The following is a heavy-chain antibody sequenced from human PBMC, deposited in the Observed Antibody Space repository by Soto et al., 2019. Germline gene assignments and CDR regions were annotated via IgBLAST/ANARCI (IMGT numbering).Heavy chain of an antibody. D-gene: IGHD3-10*01. V-gene: IGHV3-23*01. Sequence: GGSLRLSCAASGFTFSSYAMSWVRQAPGKGLEWVSTISGSGGSTYYADSVKGRFTISRDNSKNTLYLQMNSLRAEDTAVYYCAKDSGGAGDCHYYGMDVWGQGTTVTVSS. CDR2: ISGSGGST. J-gene: IGHJ6*02. CDR1: GFTFSSYA. CDR3: AKDSGGAGDCHYYGMDV.